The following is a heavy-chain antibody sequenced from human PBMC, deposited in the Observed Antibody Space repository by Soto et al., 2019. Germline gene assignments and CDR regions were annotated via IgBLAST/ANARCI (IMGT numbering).Heavy chain of an antibody. Sequence: ASVKVSCKASGCTFTSYYMHWVRQAPGQGLEWMGIINPSGGSTSYAQKFQGRVTMTRDTSTSTVYMELSSLRSEDTAVYYCATPRGRIAAAGNYYYYGMDVWGQGTTVTVSS. D-gene: IGHD6-13*01. V-gene: IGHV1-46*01. CDR2: INPSGGST. CDR3: ATPRGRIAAAGNYYYYGMDV. CDR1: GCTFTSYY. J-gene: IGHJ6*02.